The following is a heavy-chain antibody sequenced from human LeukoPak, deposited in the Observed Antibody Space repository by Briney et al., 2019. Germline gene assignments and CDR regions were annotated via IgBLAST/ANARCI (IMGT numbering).Heavy chain of an antibody. D-gene: IGHD2-21*02. CDR2: IAGSSGYI. V-gene: IGHV3-21*01. J-gene: IGHJ4*01. Sequence: TGGSLRLSCAASGFTFSNYAMSWVRQPPGKGLEWVSSIAGSSGYISYADSVKGRFTISRDNAKKSLYLQMTSLTAEDTAVYYCARDRGAYCGGDCYLGFDYWGRGTLVTVSS. CDR1: GFTFSNYA. CDR3: ARDRGAYCGGDCYLGFDY.